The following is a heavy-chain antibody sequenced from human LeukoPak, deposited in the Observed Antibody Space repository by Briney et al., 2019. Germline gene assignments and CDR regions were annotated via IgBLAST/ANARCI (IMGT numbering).Heavy chain of an antibody. CDR1: GFTFSSFG. CDR3: AKSYGYGYNCFDY. Sequence: GGSLRLSCAASGFTFSSFGIHWVRQAPGKGLEWVAVMWFDGSIKYYADSVKGRFTISRDNSKNTLFLQMNTLRAEDTAVYYCAKSYGYGYNCFDYWGQGTLVTVSS. D-gene: IGHD5-18*01. J-gene: IGHJ4*02. V-gene: IGHV3-33*06. CDR2: MWFDGSIK.